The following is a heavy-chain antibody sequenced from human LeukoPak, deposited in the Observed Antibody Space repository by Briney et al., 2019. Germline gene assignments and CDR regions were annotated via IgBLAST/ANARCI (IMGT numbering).Heavy chain of an antibody. CDR3: ARQLPWFGEFVGYFDY. CDR1: GFTFSSYE. CDR2: ISSSGSTI. V-gene: IGHV3-48*03. Sequence: GGSPRLSCAASGFTFSSYEMNWVRQAPGKGLEWVSYISSSGSTIYYADSVKGRFTISRDNAKNSLYLQMNSLRAEDTAVYYCARQLPWFGEFVGYFDYWGQGTLVTVSS. D-gene: IGHD3-10*01. J-gene: IGHJ4*02.